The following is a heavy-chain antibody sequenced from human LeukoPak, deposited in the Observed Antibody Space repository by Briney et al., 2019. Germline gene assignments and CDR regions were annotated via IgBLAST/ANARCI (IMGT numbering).Heavy chain of an antibody. V-gene: IGHV3-30*03. Sequence: PGGSLRLSCAASGFTFSSYSMNWVRQAPGKGLEWVAFISSDGRIQYYAYSVKGRFTISRDNSKNTLYLQMNSLRAEDTAVYYCAREGGEHALSYWGQGTLVTVSS. D-gene: IGHD3-16*01. J-gene: IGHJ4*02. CDR1: GFTFSSYS. CDR3: AREGGEHALSY. CDR2: ISSDGRIQ.